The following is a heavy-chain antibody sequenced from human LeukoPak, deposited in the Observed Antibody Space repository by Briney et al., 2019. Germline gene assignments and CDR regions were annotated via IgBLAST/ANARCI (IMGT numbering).Heavy chain of an antibody. D-gene: IGHD3-10*01. CDR1: GFTFSSYI. CDR2: ISSSSSYI. V-gene: IGHV3-21*01. CDR3: ARDPPLWPFDY. J-gene: IGHJ4*02. Sequence: GGSLRLSCAASGFTFSSYIMNWVRQAPGKGLEWVSSISSSSSYIYYADSVKGRFTISRDNAKNSLYLQMNSLRAEDTAVYYCARDPPLWPFDYWGQGTLVTVSS.